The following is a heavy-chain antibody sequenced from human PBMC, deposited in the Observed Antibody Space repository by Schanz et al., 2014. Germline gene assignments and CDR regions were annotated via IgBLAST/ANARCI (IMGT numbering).Heavy chain of an antibody. CDR2: IKQDGSEK. D-gene: IGHD7-27*01. CDR1: GFTFRNNW. CDR3: AKYGGELGVSFEY. Sequence: EVQLVESGGGLVQPGGSLRLSCAASGFTFRNNWMHWFRQGPGKGLEWVANIKQDGSEKYYVDSVKGRFTISRDNAKNSLYLQMNSLRPEDTAVYYCAKYGGELGVSFEYWGQGTLVTVSS. V-gene: IGHV3-7*01. J-gene: IGHJ4*02.